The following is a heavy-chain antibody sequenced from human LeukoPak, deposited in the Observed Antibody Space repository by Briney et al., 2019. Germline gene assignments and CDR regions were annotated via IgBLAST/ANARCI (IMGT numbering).Heavy chain of an antibody. CDR2: IYTSGST. V-gene: IGHV4-61*02. J-gene: IGHJ5*02. CDR1: GGSISSGSYY. Sequence: SETLSLTCTVSGGSISSGSYYWSWIRQPAGKGLEWIGRIYTSGSTNYNPSLKSRVTMSVDTSKNQFSLKLSSVTAADTAVYYCAREPSSDWFDPWGQGTLVTVSS. CDR3: AREPSSDWFDP.